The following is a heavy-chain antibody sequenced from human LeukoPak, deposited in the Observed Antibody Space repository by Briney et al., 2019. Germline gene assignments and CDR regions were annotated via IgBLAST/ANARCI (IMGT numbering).Heavy chain of an antibody. Sequence: EASVKVSCKASGGTFSSYAISWVRQAPGQGLEWMGRTIPIFGTANYAQKFQGRVTITTDESTSTAYMELSSLRSEDTAVYYCARDLSSGYYVRTHHFDYWGQGTLVTVSS. D-gene: IGHD3-22*01. CDR3: ARDLSSGYYVRTHHFDY. J-gene: IGHJ4*02. CDR2: TIPIFGTA. CDR1: GGTFSSYA. V-gene: IGHV1-69*05.